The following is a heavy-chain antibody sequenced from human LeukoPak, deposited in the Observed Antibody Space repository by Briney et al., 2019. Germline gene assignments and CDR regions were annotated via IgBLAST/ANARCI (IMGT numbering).Heavy chain of an antibody. D-gene: IGHD5-12*01. CDR3: ATYSGYDRIFDH. V-gene: IGHV3-48*01. CDR1: GFTFSSYA. Sequence: GGSLRLSCAASGFTFSSYAMSWVRQAPGKGLEWVSYISGSSSAIYYTDSVKGRFTISRDNAEKSVYLQMYGLRAEDTAVYYCATYSGYDRIFDHWGQGTLVTVSS. J-gene: IGHJ4*02. CDR2: ISGSSSAI.